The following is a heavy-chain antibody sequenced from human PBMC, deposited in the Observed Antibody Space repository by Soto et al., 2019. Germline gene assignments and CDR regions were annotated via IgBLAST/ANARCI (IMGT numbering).Heavy chain of an antibody. CDR3: AKVLRIAARHPLYYFYGMDV. CDR2: MSYDGSTK. J-gene: IGHJ6*02. Sequence: QVQVMESGGGVVQPGGSLRLSCAASRFTLSSYGMHWVRQAPGKGLEWVALMSYDGSTKYYADSVKGRFTASRDNSKNTLYLQMSSLRAEDTAVYYCAKVLRIAARHPLYYFYGMDVWGQGTTVTVSS. D-gene: IGHD6-6*01. V-gene: IGHV3-30*18. CDR1: RFTLSSYG.